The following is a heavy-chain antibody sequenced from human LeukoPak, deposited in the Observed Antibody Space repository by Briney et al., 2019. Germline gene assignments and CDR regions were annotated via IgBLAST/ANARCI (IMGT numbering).Heavy chain of an antibody. CDR2: ISAYNGNT. J-gene: IGHJ4*02. D-gene: IGHD2-2*02. Sequence: ASVKVSCKASGYTFTSYGISWVRQAPGQGLESMGWISAYNGNTNYAQKLQGRVTMTTDTSTSTAYMELRILRSDDTAVYYCARGYCSSTSCYTGDYWGQGTLVTVSA. V-gene: IGHV1-18*01. CDR1: GYTFTSYG. CDR3: ARGYCSSTSCYTGDY.